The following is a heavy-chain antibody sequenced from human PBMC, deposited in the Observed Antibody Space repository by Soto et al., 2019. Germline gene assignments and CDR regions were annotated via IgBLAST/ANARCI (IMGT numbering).Heavy chain of an antibody. CDR2: INSDGSST. V-gene: IGHV3-74*01. Sequence: LRLSCAASGFTFSSYWMHWVRQAPGKGLVWVSRINSDGSSTSYADSVKGRFTISRDNAKNTLYLQMNSLRAEDTAVYYCARGHGFGETTPDYYYGMDVWGQGTTVTVSS. CDR3: ARGHGFGETTPDYYYGMDV. CDR1: GFTFSSYW. J-gene: IGHJ6*02. D-gene: IGHD3-16*01.